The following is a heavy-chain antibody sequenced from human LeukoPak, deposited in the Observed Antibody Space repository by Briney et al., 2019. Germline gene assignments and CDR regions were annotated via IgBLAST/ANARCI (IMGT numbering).Heavy chain of an antibody. CDR3: AKDRGIAAAADY. CDR1: GFTFSSYG. D-gene: IGHD6-13*01. CDR2: IRYDGSNK. J-gene: IGHJ4*02. Sequence: PGGSLRLSCAASGFTFSSYGMHWVRQAPGKRLEWVAFIRYDGSNKYYADSVKGRFTISRDNSKNTLYLQMNSLRAEDTAVYYCAKDRGIAAAADYWGQGTLVTVSS. V-gene: IGHV3-30*02.